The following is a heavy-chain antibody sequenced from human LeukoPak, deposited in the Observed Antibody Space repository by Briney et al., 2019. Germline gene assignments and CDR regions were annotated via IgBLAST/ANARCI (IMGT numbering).Heavy chain of an antibody. CDR3: VRGESGIQENSFDI. CDR1: GFTVSSKY. CDR2: IHSVSST. V-gene: IGHV3-53*01. J-gene: IGHJ3*02. Sequence: GGSLRLSCAASGFTVSSKYKSWVRQAPGKGLEWVSLIHSVSSTYYADSVKGRFTISRDNAKNSLYLQMNSLRVEDTAVYSCVRGESGIQENSFDIWGQGTLVTVSS. D-gene: IGHD2/OR15-2a*01.